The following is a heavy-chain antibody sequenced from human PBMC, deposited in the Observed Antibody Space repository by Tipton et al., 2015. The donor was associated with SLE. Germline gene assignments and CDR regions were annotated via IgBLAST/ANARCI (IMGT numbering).Heavy chain of an antibody. Sequence: TLSLTCIVSGGSITTRSYYWGWIRQPPGKGLEWIASIYYSGSTYYNPSLKSRVTISVDTSKNQFSLKLSSVTAADTAVYYCARAGGGDSNWFDPWGQGTLVTVAS. CDR1: GGSITTRSYY. CDR3: ARAGGGDSNWFDP. J-gene: IGHJ5*02. D-gene: IGHD2-21*01. V-gene: IGHV4-39*07. CDR2: IYYSGST.